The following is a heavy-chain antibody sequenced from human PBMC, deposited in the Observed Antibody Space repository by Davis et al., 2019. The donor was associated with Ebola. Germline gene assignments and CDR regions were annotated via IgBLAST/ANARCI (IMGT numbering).Heavy chain of an antibody. J-gene: IGHJ4*02. CDR2: ISYDGSNK. Sequence: SLTLSCAASGFTFSSSGMHWVRQAPGKGLEWVAVISYDGSNKYYADSVKGRFTISRDNAKNSLYLQMNSLRDEDTAVYYCARVQMATISLWGQGTLVTVSS. V-gene: IGHV3-30*03. CDR1: GFTFSSSG. D-gene: IGHD5-24*01. CDR3: ARVQMATISL.